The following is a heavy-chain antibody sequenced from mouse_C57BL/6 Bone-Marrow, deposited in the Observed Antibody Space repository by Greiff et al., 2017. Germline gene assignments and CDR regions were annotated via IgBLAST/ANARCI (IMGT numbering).Heavy chain of an antibody. CDR3: ARLNWAWFAY. D-gene: IGHD4-1*01. Sequence: EVNVVESGGDLVKPGGSLKLSCAASGFTFSSYGMSWVRQTPDKRLEWVATISSGGSYTYYPDSVKGRFTISRDNAKNTLYLQMSSLKSEDTAMYYCARLNWAWFAYWCQGTLVTVSA. CDR1: GFTFSSYG. J-gene: IGHJ3*01. CDR2: ISSGGSYT. V-gene: IGHV5-6*01.